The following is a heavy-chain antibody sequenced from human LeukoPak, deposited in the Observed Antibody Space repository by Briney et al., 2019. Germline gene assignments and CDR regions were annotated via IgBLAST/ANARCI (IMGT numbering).Heavy chain of an antibody. V-gene: IGHV3-23*01. J-gene: IGHJ4*02. Sequence: GGSLRLSCAASGFTFSSYAMSWVRQAPGKGLEWVSAISGSGGSTYYADSVKGRFTISRDNSKNTLYLQMNSLRAEDTAVYYCAKLHFDYYDSSATYGLGYFDYWGLGTLVTVSS. CDR2: ISGSGGST. CDR1: GFTFSSYA. D-gene: IGHD3-22*01. CDR3: AKLHFDYYDSSATYGLGYFDY.